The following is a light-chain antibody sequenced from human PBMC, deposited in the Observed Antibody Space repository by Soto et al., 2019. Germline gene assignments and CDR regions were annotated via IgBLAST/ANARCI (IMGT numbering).Light chain of an antibody. CDR3: QQYNSYPFP. Sequence: DIQMTQSPSTLSASVGDRVTITCRASQSISSWWAWYQQKPGKAPKLLIYDASSLDSGVPSRFSGSGSGTEFTLTISSLQPDDFANYFCQQYNSYPFPFGPGTKVDIK. J-gene: IGKJ3*01. V-gene: IGKV1-5*01. CDR2: DAS. CDR1: QSISSW.